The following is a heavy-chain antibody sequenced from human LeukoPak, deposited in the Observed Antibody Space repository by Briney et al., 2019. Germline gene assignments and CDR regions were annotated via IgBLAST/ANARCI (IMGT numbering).Heavy chain of an antibody. CDR3: AKDATFGGVMPMYYFDY. Sequence: GGSLRLSCAASGFTFSSCGMSWVRQAPGKGLEWVSGISGSGGSTNYADSVKGRFTISRDNSKNRLYLQMNSLRAEDTAVYYYAKDATFGGVMPMYYFDYWGQGTLVTVSS. D-gene: IGHD3-16*01. CDR2: ISGSGGST. J-gene: IGHJ4*02. V-gene: IGHV3-23*01. CDR1: GFTFSSCG.